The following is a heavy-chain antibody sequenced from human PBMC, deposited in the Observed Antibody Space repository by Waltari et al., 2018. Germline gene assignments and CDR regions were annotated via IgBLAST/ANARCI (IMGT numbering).Heavy chain of an antibody. V-gene: IGHV1-18*01. CDR1: GYIFNHYG. CDR2: ISAYNGNT. Sequence: QIHLVQSGAEVKEPGASVRVSCKASGYIFNHYGICWVRQAPGQGLGGMGWISAYNGNTEYAPKFEGRVTMTTDTSTSTAYMELRSLRFDDTAVYYCAKDADYGSGSNHFDYWGQGTLVTVSS. CDR3: AKDADYGSGSNHFDY. J-gene: IGHJ4*02. D-gene: IGHD3-10*01.